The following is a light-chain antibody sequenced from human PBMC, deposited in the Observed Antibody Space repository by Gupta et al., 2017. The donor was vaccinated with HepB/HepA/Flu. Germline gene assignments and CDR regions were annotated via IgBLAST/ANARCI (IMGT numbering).Light chain of an antibody. J-gene: IGLJ3*02. CDR2: DNS. Sequence: QSVLTQPPSVSAAPGQKVIISCSGSSSSIGNNDVSWYQQLPGTAPKLLIYDNSKRPSGIPDRFSGSKSGTSSTLGITGLQTGDEADDDCGTWDDSLSAGVFGGGTKLTVL. CDR1: SSSIGNND. CDR3: GTWDDSLSAGV. V-gene: IGLV1-51*01.